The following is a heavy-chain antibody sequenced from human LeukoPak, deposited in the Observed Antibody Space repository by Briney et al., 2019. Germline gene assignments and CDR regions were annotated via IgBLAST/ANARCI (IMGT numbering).Heavy chain of an antibody. D-gene: IGHD5-18*01. J-gene: IGHJ2*01. V-gene: IGHV3-21*01. CDR2: ISSSSSYI. CDR3: ARLGAWIQLSQGYLDL. Sequence: WGSLRLSCAASGFTFSSYSMNWVRQAPGKGLEGVSSISSSSSYIYYADSVKGRFTISRDNAKNSLYLQMNSLRAEDTAVYYCARLGAWIQLSQGYLDLWGRGTLVTVSS. CDR1: GFTFSSYS.